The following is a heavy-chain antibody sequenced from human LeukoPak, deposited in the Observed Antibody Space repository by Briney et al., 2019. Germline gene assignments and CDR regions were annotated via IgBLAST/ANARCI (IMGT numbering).Heavy chain of an antibody. J-gene: IGHJ4*02. V-gene: IGHV4-34*01. CDR1: GGSFSGYY. CDR2: INHSGST. CDR3: ARGGVPDN. Sequence: SETLSLTCAVYGGSFSGYYWSWIRQPPGKGLEWIGEINHSGSTNYNPSLKCRVTISVDTSKNQFSLKLSSVTAADTAVYYCARGGVPDNWGQGTLVTVSS.